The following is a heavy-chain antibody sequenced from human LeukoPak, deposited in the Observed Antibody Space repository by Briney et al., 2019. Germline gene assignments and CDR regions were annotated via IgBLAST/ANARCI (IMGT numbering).Heavy chain of an antibody. Sequence: SETLSLTCTVSGGSISSSSYYWGWIRQPPGKGLEWIGSIYYSGSTYYNPSLKSRVTISVDTSKNQFSLKLSSVTAADTAVYYCAVRIAAAGGGPFDYWGQEPWSPSPQ. D-gene: IGHD6-13*01. CDR1: GGSISSSSYY. CDR2: IYYSGST. J-gene: IGHJ4*01. CDR3: AVRIAAAGGGPFDY. V-gene: IGHV4-39*07.